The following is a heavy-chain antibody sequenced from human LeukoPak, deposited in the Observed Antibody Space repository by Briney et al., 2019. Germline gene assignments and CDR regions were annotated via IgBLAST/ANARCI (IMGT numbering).Heavy chain of an antibody. CDR3: ATEYHFAMDV. CDR1: GGSISTYN. V-gene: IGHV4-4*07. J-gene: IGHJ6*02. CDR2: IYTSGST. Sequence: SETLSLTCTVSGGSISTYNWTWIRQPAGEGLEWIGRIYTSGSTNYNPSLKSRVTMSVDTSKNQFSLKLTSVTAADTAVYFCATEYHFAMDVWGQGTTVTVSS.